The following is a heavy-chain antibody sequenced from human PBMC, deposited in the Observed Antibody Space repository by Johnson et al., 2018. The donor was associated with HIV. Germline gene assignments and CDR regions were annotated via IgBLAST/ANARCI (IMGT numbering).Heavy chain of an antibody. V-gene: IGHV3-30*04. Sequence: QVQLVESGGGVVQPGRSLRLSCAASGFTFSSYAMHWVRQAPGKGLEWVAVIRYDGSNKYYVDSVKGRFSISRDNSKNTRYLQMNSLRAEDTAVYYCAKGIVGAMGAFDIWGQGTMVTVSS. CDR3: AKGIVGAMGAFDI. CDR2: IRYDGSNK. J-gene: IGHJ3*02. D-gene: IGHD1-26*01. CDR1: GFTFSSYA.